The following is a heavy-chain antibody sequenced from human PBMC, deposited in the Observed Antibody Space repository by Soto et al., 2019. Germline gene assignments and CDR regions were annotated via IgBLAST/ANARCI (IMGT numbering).Heavy chain of an antibody. J-gene: IGHJ4*02. CDR3: ARSSGYYLIDDY. Sequence: SETLSLTCTVSGGSISSSSYYWGWIRQPPGKGLEWIGSIYYSGSTYYDPSLKSRVTISVDTSKNQFSLKLSSVTAADTAVYYCARSSGYYLIDDYWGQGTLVTVSS. D-gene: IGHD3-22*01. CDR1: GGSISSSSYY. CDR2: IYYSGST. V-gene: IGHV4-39*01.